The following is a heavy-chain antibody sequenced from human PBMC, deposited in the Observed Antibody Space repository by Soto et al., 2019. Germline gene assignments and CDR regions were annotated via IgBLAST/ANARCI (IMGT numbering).Heavy chain of an antibody. J-gene: IGHJ4*02. Sequence: GGSLRLSYAASGFTFSTSTMSWVRQAPGKGLEWVSLISGSGATTYYADSVKGRFTISRDNSKNTLFLQMNTLRVEDTAVYYCAKHSERGVYIFDFWGQGTLVTVSS. CDR3: AKHSERGVYIFDF. CDR2: ISGSGATT. V-gene: IGHV3-23*01. CDR1: GFTFSTST. D-gene: IGHD3-10*01.